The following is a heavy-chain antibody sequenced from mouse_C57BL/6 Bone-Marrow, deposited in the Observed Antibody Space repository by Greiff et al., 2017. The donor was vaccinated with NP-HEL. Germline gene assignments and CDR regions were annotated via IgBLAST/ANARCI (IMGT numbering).Heavy chain of an antibody. CDR1: GFTFSDSW. CDR2: IRNKANNHAT. Sequence: EVKVEESGGGLVQPGGSMKLSCAASGFTFSDSWMDWVRQSPEKGLEWVAEIRNKANNHATYYAESVKGRFTISRDDSKSSIYLQMHSLRAEDTGIYYCTRYYGSSCDDWYFDVWGTGTTVTVSS. J-gene: IGHJ1*03. D-gene: IGHD1-1*01. V-gene: IGHV6-6*01. CDR3: TRYYGSSCDDWYFDV.